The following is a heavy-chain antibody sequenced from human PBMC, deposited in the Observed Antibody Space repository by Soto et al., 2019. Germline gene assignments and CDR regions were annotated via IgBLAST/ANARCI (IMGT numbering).Heavy chain of an antibody. D-gene: IGHD2-15*01. CDR3: ARGVGGRDSWYFDY. V-gene: IGHV3-21*01. CDR2: ISSSSSYI. CDR1: GFTFSSYS. J-gene: IGHJ4*02. Sequence: EVQLVESGGGLVKPGGSLRLSCAASGFTFSSYSMNWVRQAPGKGLEWVSSISSSSSYIYYADSVKGRFTISRDNAKNSLYLQMKSLRAEDTAVYYCARGVGGRDSWYFDYWGQGTLVTVSS.